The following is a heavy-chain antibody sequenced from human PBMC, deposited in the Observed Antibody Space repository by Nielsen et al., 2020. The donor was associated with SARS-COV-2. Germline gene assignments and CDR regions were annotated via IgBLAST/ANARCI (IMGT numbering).Heavy chain of an antibody. CDR2: IRSKAYGGTT. CDR3: TRAHITIFGVVIIFDYYGMDV. D-gene: IGHD3-3*01. Sequence: WIRQPPGKGLEWVGFIRSKAYGGTTEYAASVKGRFTISRDDSKSIAYLQMNSLKTEDTAVYYCTRAHITIFGVVIIFDYYGMDVWGQGTTVTV. V-gene: IGHV3-49*02. J-gene: IGHJ6*02.